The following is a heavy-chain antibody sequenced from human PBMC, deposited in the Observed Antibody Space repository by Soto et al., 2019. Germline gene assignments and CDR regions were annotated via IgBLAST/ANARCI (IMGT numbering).Heavy chain of an antibody. V-gene: IGHV1-3*01. D-gene: IGHD3-10*01. CDR1: GYSLSTYA. CDR2: INVGSGNK. J-gene: IGHJ4*02. CDR3: GKAEGGRSWFGGWIY. Sequence: ASVKVSCKASGYSLSTYAMHWVRQAPGQSLEWMGWINVGSGNKKYSPRFQDRVTISGDTSASTVFMELSSLRSEDTAVYYCGKAEGGRSWFGGWIYWDQGALVTVS.